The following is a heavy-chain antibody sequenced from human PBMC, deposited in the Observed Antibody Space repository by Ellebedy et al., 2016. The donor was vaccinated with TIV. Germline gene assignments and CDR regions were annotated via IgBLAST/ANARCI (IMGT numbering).Heavy chain of an antibody. Sequence: GESLKISXAASGFTFSRYSMNWVRQAPGTGLEWVSSISSGSSHIYYADSVKGRFTVSRDSAKNSLFLQMNSLRAEDTAVYYCARDTGRFVEWYYFDYWGQGTLVTVSS. V-gene: IGHV3-21*01. CDR3: ARDTGRFVEWYYFDY. D-gene: IGHD3-3*01. CDR1: GFTFSRYS. J-gene: IGHJ4*02. CDR2: ISSGSSHI.